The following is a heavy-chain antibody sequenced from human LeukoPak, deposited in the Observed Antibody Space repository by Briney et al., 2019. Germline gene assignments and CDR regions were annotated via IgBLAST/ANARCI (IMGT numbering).Heavy chain of an antibody. Sequence: GGSLRLFCAASGFLFSSYEIHGVRQAPGKGLEWVSYISSSCSTIYYADSVKGRFTISRDNAKNSLYLQMNSLRAEDTAVYYCASQPGYSSSWYSASYYYYYYYMDVWGKGTTVTVSS. CDR2: ISSSCSTI. CDR1: GFLFSSYE. D-gene: IGHD6-13*01. J-gene: IGHJ6*03. CDR3: ASQPGYSSSWYSASYYYYYYYMDV. V-gene: IGHV3-48*03.